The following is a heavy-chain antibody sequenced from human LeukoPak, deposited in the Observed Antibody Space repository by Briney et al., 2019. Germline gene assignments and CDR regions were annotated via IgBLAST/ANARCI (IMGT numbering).Heavy chain of an antibody. Sequence: GGSLRLSCAASGFTFSSYAMSWVRQAPGKGLEWVSSITWNNDKIAYTDSVKGRFTISRDNARSSLYLQMNSLRPEDTALYYCTKDLFERLTPYTAFDIWGQGTMVSVSS. J-gene: IGHJ3*02. CDR2: ITWNNDKI. CDR3: TKDLFERLTPYTAFDI. CDR1: GFTFSSYA. V-gene: IGHV3-9*01. D-gene: IGHD3-9*01.